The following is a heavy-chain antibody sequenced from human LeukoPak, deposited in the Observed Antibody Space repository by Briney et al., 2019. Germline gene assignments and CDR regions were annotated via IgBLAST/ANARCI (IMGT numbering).Heavy chain of an antibody. Sequence: GGSLRLSCAASGFTFSSYSMNWVRQAPGKGLEWVSAISGSGGSTYYADSVKGRFTISRDNSKNTLYLQMNSLRAEDTAVYYCAKAGLGIFDYWGQGTLVTVSS. J-gene: IGHJ4*02. V-gene: IGHV3-23*01. CDR2: ISGSGGST. D-gene: IGHD7-27*01. CDR1: GFTFSSYS. CDR3: AKAGLGIFDY.